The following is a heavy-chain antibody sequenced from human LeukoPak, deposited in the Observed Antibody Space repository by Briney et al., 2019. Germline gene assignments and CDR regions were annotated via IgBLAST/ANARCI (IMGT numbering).Heavy chain of an antibody. J-gene: IGHJ4*02. V-gene: IGHV3-23*01. D-gene: IGHD3-9*01. Sequence: PGASLRLSCAASGFTFSNYAMSWVRQAPGKGLEWVSAITGSGGNTYYADSVKGRFTISRDNSKNTVFLQMNSLRAEDTAVYYCAKWGDYDVLTGYYVSDYWGQGTLVTVFS. CDR1: GFTFSNYA. CDR3: AKWGDYDVLTGYYVSDY. CDR2: ITGSGGNT.